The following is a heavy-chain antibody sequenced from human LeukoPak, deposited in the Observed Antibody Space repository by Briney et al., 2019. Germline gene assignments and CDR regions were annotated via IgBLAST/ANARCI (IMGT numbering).Heavy chain of an antibody. V-gene: IGHV4-61*01. CDR1: GGSVSGGSYW. Sequence: SETLSLTCTVSGGSVSGGSYWWSWIRQPPGKGLEWIGYISYRGTTKYNPSLKSRVTISVDTSKNQVSLNLSSVTAADTAVYYCARDPGSCSGGSCSFYWYFDLWGRGTLVTVSS. J-gene: IGHJ2*01. CDR3: ARDPGSCSGGSCSFYWYFDL. D-gene: IGHD2-15*01. CDR2: ISYRGTT.